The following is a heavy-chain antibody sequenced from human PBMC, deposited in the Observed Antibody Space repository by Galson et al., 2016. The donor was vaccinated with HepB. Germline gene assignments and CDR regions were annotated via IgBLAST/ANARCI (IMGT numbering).Heavy chain of an antibody. J-gene: IGHJ3*02. Sequence: SLRLSCAASGFTFSSYWMSWVRQAPGKGLEWVANIKQDGSQKSYVDSVKGRFTISRDNAKNSLYLQMNSLRADDTAVYYCARGRTYVSNAFDTWGQGTMVTVSS. CDR2: IKQDGSQK. CDR3: ARGRTYVSNAFDT. CDR1: GFTFSSYW. V-gene: IGHV3-7*01. D-gene: IGHD3-16*01.